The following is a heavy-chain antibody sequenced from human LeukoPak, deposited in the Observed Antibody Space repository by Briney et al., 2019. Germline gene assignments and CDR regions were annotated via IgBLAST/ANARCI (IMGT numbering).Heavy chain of an antibody. V-gene: IGHV4-59*01. D-gene: IGHD1-26*01. J-gene: IGHJ2*01. CDR2: IYYSGRT. CDR3: ARDGNHWNLDV. Sequence: AATLSLTCTVSGGSISPYYWTWIRQSPGKALEWIGYIYYSGRTSYKPSLKSRVTMSVDTSKNQFSLQLSSVTAADTAVYYCARDGNHWNLDVWGRGTLVTVSS. CDR1: GGSISPYY.